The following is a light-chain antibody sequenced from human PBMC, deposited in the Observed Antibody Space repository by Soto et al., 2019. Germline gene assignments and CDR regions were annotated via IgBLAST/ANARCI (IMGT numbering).Light chain of an antibody. CDR3: QQSYSTT. Sequence: DIQMTQSPSSLSASVGDRVTITCRASQSISSYLNWYQQKPGKAPKLLIYAASSLQSGVPSRFSGSGSGTDFTLTISSLQPEDFATDYCQQSYSTTFGQGTKVEIK. CDR2: AAS. J-gene: IGKJ1*01. CDR1: QSISSY. V-gene: IGKV1-39*01.